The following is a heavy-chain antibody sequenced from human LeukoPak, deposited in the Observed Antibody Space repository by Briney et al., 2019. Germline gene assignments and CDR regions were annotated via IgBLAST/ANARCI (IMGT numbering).Heavy chain of an antibody. V-gene: IGHV1-8*01. D-gene: IGHD2-2*01. CDR2: MNPDNGNT. J-gene: IGHJ3*02. CDR1: GFTFTSYG. CDR3: ARGLTDIVVAPAI. Sequence: ASVKVSCKASGFTFTSYGINWVRQAPGQGLEWMGWMNPDNGNTGCAQKFQGRVAMTRDTSISTAYMELSSLRSEDTAVYYCARGLTDIVVAPAIWGQGTMVTVSS.